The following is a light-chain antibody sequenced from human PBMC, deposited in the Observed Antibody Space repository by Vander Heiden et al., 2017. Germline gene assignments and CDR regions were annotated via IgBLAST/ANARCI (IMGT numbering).Light chain of an antibody. J-gene: IGKJ2*01. Sequence: DIVMTQSPLSLPVTPGEPASISCRSSQSLLHSNGYNYLDWYLQKPGQSPQLLIYLGSNRASGVPDRFSGSGSGTDFTLKISRGEAEDVGVYYCMQAIQTPYTFVKGTKLEIK. CDR3: MQAIQTPYT. CDR1: QSLLHSNGYNY. CDR2: LGS. V-gene: IGKV2-28*01.